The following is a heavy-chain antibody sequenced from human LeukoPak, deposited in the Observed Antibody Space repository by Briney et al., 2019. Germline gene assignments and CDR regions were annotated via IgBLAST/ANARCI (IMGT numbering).Heavy chain of an antibody. J-gene: IGHJ5*02. Sequence: GGSLRLSCAASGFPFSSYWMHWVRQVPGKGLVWVSRINGDGSSTSYADSVKGRFTISRDNAKNTLYVQMNSLRAEDTAVYYRARGQAAGLNWFDPWGQGTLVTVSS. CDR1: GFPFSSYW. V-gene: IGHV3-74*01. CDR2: INGDGSST. D-gene: IGHD6-13*01. CDR3: ARGQAAGLNWFDP.